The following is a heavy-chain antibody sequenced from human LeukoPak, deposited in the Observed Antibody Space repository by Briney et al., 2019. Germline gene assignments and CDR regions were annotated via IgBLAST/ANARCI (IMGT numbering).Heavy chain of an antibody. CDR3: ARVTFSPSDAFDI. CDR1: GGSNSTSSYY. V-gene: IGHV4-39*07. Sequence: PSETLSLTCTVSGGSNSTSSYYWGWIRQPPGTGLEWIGSIYYSGITYYNPSLKSRVTISVDTSKNQFSLRLTSVTAADTAVYYCARVTFSPSDAFDIWGQGTMVTVSS. J-gene: IGHJ3*02. CDR2: IYYSGIT.